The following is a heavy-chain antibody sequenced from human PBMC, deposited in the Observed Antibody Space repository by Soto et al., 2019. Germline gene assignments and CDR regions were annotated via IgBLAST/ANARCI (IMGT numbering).Heavy chain of an antibody. V-gene: IGHV3-7*03. Sequence: RVSSTASGSNFKYYWMGWVRQPPGKGLEWVANINQDESEKNYAESLKGRFTISRDNAKNSLYLQMSSLRADDTAVYFCAADRFSGTYYVRGITYYFEYWGQGTPVTVSS. J-gene: IGHJ4*02. CDR2: INQDESEK. CDR1: GSNFKYYW. D-gene: IGHD1-26*01. CDR3: AADRFSGTYYVRGITYYFEY.